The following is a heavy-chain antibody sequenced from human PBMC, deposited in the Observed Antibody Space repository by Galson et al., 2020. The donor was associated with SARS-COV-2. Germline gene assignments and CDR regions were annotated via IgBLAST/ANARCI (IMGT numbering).Heavy chain of an antibody. J-gene: IGHJ2*01. V-gene: IGHV4-39*01. CDR2: IYYSGST. Sequence: SETLSLTCTVSGGSISSSSYSWGWIRQPPGKGLEGIGNIYYSGSTYHNPSLKNRLTTSVDTSKNQFSLKLSSVTAADTAVYYCASCDTYGSAPFDLWGRGTLVTVSS. CDR1: GGSISSSSYS. D-gene: IGHD3-10*01. CDR3: ASCDTYGSAPFDL.